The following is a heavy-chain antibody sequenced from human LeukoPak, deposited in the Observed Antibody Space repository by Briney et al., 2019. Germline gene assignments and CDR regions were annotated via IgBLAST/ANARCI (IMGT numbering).Heavy chain of an antibody. CDR2: ISTSSSYI. CDR3: AKDLGVVYDILTGYYPDDAFDI. Sequence: PGGSLRLSCAASGFIFSSYCMNWVRQAPGKGLEWVSSISTSSSYIYYAGSVKGRFTISRDNAKNSLYLQMNSLRAEDTAVYYCAKDLGVVYDILTGYYPDDAFDIWGQGTMVTVSS. V-gene: IGHV3-21*04. J-gene: IGHJ3*02. CDR1: GFIFSSYC. D-gene: IGHD3-9*01.